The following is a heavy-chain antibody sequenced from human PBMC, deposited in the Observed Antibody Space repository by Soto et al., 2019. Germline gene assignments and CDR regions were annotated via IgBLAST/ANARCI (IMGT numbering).Heavy chain of an antibody. V-gene: IGHV3-30*03. CDR1: GFTFSSYG. CDR3: AIGFRLWDWYFDL. D-gene: IGHD7-27*01. CDR2: ISYDGSNK. J-gene: IGHJ2*01. Sequence: QVQLVESGGGVVQPGRSLRLSCAASGFTFSSYGMHWVRQAPGKGLEWVAVISYDGSNKYYADSVKGRFTISRDNSKNTLYLQMNSLRAEGTAVYYCAIGFRLWDWYFDLCGRGTLVTVSS.